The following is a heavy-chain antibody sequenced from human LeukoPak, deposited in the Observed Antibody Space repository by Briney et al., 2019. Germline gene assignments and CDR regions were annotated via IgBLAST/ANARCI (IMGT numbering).Heavy chain of an antibody. Sequence: GDSLRLSYAASGFNFGTFWMNWVRHAPGKGLKWMANINQDGSDKYYMDSVKGRFTISRDNANNSLYLQMNSLRVKDTAIYYCARDCSSTSCYIWGDYFDYWGHGTLVTVSS. D-gene: IGHD2-2*01. J-gene: IGHJ4*01. CDR2: INQDGSDK. V-gene: IGHV3-7*01. CDR1: GFNFGTFW. CDR3: ARDCSSTSCYIWGDYFDY.